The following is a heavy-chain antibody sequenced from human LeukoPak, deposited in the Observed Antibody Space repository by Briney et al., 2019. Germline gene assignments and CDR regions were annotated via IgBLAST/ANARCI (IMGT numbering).Heavy chain of an antibody. CDR3: AKGSGKQWLVLYPLDY. D-gene: IGHD6-19*01. V-gene: IGHV3-23*01. Sequence: GGSLRLSCAASGFTFSSYAMSWVRQAPGKGLEWVSAISGSGGSTYYADSVKGRFTISRDNSKNTLYLQMNSLRAEDTAVYYCAKGSGKQWLVLYPLDYWGPGTLVTVSS. CDR2: ISGSGGST. CDR1: GFTFSSYA. J-gene: IGHJ4*02.